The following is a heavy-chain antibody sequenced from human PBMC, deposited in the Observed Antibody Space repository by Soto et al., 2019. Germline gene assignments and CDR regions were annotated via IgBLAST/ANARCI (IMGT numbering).Heavy chain of an antibody. J-gene: IGHJ5*02. V-gene: IGHV1-3*01. D-gene: IGHD6-6*01. CDR2: INAGNGNT. CDR3: VRDKAASSSSFYWFDP. CDR1: GYTFTSYA. Sequence: QVQLVQSGAEVKKPGASVKVSCKASGYTFTSYAMHWVRQAPGQRLEWMGWINAGNGNTKYSQKFQGRVTITRDTSASTAYMELSSLRSEDTAVYYCVRDKAASSSSFYWFDPWGQGTLVTVSS.